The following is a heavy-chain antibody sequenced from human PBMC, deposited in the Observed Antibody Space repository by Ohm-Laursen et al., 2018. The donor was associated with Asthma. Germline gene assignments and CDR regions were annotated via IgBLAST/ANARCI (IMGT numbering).Heavy chain of an antibody. CDR1: GYTFSRYS. CDR3: ARARPRYFDWLFEVDP. J-gene: IGHJ5*02. V-gene: IGHV3-21*01. D-gene: IGHD3-9*01. Sequence: SLRLSCAASGYTFSRYSIHWVRQVPGKGLEWVASISTASTFIYYADSVRGRFTTSRDNAKNLVYLQMDSLRVDDTALYYCARARPRYFDWLFEVDPWGQGTLVTVSS. CDR2: ISTASTFI.